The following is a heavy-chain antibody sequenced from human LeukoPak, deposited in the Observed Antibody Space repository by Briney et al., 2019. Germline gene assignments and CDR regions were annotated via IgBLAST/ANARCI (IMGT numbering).Heavy chain of an antibody. J-gene: IGHJ6*04. V-gene: IGHV3-33*01. CDR1: GFTFSSYG. CDR2: IWYDGNNK. Sequence: GGSLRLSCAASGFTFSSYGMHWVRQAPGKGLEWVAVIWYDGNNKYYEDPVKGRFTISRDNSKNTLYLQMNSLRAEDTAVYYCARDQGTTVYGMDVWGKGTTVTVSS. CDR3: ARDQGTTVYGMDV. D-gene: IGHD4-11*01.